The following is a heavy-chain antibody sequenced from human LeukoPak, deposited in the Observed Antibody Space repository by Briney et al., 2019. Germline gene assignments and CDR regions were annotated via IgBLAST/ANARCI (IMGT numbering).Heavy chain of an antibody. Sequence: GGSLRLSCAASGFTFNSYSMNWVRQAPGKGLEWVSSISSSNSYIYYADSVKGRFTISRDNAKNSLYLQMNSLRAEDTAVYFCARLMAVRGGHYYYFMDVWGKGTTVTVSS. V-gene: IGHV3-21*01. CDR2: ISSSNSYI. J-gene: IGHJ6*03. CDR1: GFTFNSYS. D-gene: IGHD3-10*01. CDR3: ARLMAVRGGHYYYFMDV.